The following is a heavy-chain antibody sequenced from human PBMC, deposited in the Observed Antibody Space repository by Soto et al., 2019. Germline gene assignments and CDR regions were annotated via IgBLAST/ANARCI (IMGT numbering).Heavy chain of an antibody. CDR1: GYTFTSYY. V-gene: IGHV1-46*01. CDR3: ASGPGVADHDY. D-gene: IGHD3-3*01. J-gene: IGHJ4*02. CDR2: INPSGGST. Sequence: QVQLVQSGAEVKKPGASVKVSCKASGYTFTSYYMHWVRQAPGQGLEWMGIINPSGGSTSYAQKFQGRVTMTRDKSTSTVYMELSSLRSEDTAVYYCASGPGVADHDYWGQGTLVTVSS.